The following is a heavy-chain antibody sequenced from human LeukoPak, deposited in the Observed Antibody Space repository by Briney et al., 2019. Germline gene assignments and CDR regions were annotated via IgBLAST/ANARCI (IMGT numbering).Heavy chain of an antibody. CDR2: ISWNSGSI. CDR3: AEGRSSSGPFDY. Sequence: GGSLRLSCAASGFTLDDYAMHWVRQAPGKGLEWVSGISWNSGSIGYADSVKGRFTISRDNAKNSLYLQMNSLRAEDTALYYCAEGRSSSGPFDYWGQGTLVTVSS. D-gene: IGHD6-6*01. J-gene: IGHJ4*02. V-gene: IGHV3-9*01. CDR1: GFTLDDYA.